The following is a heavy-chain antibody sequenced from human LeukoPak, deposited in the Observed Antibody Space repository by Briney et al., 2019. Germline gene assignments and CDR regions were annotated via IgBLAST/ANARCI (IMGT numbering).Heavy chain of an antibody. CDR1: GFRVSDYY. D-gene: IGHD2-21*01. CDR3: ARDLGPYSTYYYYGMDV. Sequence: PGGSLRLSCAVSGFRVSDYYMSWVRQAPGKGLEWVGLIRDSGEAFYADSVKGRFTISRDNAKNSLYLQMNSLRAEDTAVYYCARDLGPYSTYYYYGMDVWGQGTTVTVSS. CDR2: IRDSGEA. V-gene: IGHV3-69-1*01. J-gene: IGHJ6*02.